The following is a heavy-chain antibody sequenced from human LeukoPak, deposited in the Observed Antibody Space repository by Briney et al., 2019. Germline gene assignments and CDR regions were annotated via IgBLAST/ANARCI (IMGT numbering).Heavy chain of an antibody. D-gene: IGHD5-24*01. J-gene: IGHJ3*02. CDR2: IYTSGST. V-gene: IGHV4-4*07. CDR3: ARDVEMATMAAFGI. Sequence: SETLSLTCTVSSGSISGYYWSWIRQPAGKGLEWIGRIYTSGSTNYNPSLKSRVTMSVDTSKNQFSLKLSSVTAADTAVYYCARDVEMATMAAFGIWGQGTMVTVSS. CDR1: SGSISGYY.